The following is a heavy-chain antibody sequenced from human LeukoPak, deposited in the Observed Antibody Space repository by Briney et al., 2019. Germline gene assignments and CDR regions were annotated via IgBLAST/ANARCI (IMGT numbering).Heavy chain of an antibody. CDR1: GGSFSGYY. J-gene: IGHJ4*02. D-gene: IGHD6-6*01. V-gene: IGHV4-34*01. Sequence: PSETLSLTCAVYGGSFSGYYWSWIRQPPGKGLEWIGEINHSGSTNYNPSLKSRVTISVDTSKNQFSLKLSSVTAADTAVYYCARGIAARRPLDYWGQGTLVTVSS. CDR2: INHSGST. CDR3: ARGIAARRPLDY.